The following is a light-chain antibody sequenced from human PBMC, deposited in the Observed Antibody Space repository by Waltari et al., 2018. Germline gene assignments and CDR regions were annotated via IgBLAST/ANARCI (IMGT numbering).Light chain of an antibody. Sequence: QSALPQPASVSGSPGQSITIPCTGTSSDVGSYNLFSWYQQHPGKAPKLMIYEGSKRPSGVSNRFSGSKSGNTASLTISGLQAEDEADYYCCSYAGSSTSLVFGGETKLTVL. V-gene: IGLV2-23*01. CDR3: CSYAGSSTSLV. J-gene: IGLJ2*01. CDR2: EGS. CDR1: SSDVGSYNL.